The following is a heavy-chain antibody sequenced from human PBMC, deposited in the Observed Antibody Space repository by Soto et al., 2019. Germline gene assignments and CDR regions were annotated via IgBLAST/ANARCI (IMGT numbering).Heavy chain of an antibody. V-gene: IGHV4-59*08. Sequence: PSETLSLTCTVSGGSIRNNYCSWIRQPPGKGLEWVGYIYYTGTSKYNPSLKSRVTISVDSSKNQFSLKLDSVTAADTAVYYCARLGGYYQAFDNWGQGTLVTVSS. D-gene: IGHD3-3*01. J-gene: IGHJ4*02. CDR2: IYYTGTS. CDR1: GGSIRNNY. CDR3: ARLGGYYQAFDN.